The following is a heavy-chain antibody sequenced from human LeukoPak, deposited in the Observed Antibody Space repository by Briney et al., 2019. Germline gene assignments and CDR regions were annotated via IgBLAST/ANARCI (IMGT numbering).Heavy chain of an antibody. CDR1: GYTFTSYD. CDR3: ARADIVVVPADWFDP. V-gene: IGHV1-18*01. CDR2: ISAYNGNT. D-gene: IGHD2-2*01. J-gene: IGHJ5*02. Sequence: ASVKVSCKASGYTFTSYDISWVRQAPGQGLEWMGWISAYNGNTNYAQKLQGRVTMTTDTSTSTAYMELRSLRSDDTAVYYCARADIVVVPADWFDPRGQGTLVTVSS.